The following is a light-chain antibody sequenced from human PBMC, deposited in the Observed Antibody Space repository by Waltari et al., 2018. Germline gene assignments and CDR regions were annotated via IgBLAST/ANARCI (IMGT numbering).Light chain of an antibody. V-gene: IGKV2-30*01. CDR3: QQYYSILPFA. J-gene: IGKJ3*01. CDR1: QSLVGSDGNTN. Sequence: DVVMTQSPLSLPVTLGQPASISCRSSQSLVGSDGNTNLNWIHQRPGQSPRRLIYWVSNRDSGVPDRFSGSGSGTDFTLTISSVQAEDVAVYYCQQYYSILPFAFGPGTKVDIK. CDR2: WVS.